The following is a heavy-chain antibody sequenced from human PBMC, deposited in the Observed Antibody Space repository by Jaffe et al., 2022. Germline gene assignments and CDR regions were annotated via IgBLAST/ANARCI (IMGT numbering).Heavy chain of an antibody. Sequence: EVQLLESGGGLVQPGGSLRLSCAASGFTFSSYAMSWVRQAPGKGLEWVSAISGSGGSTYYADSVKGRFTISRDNSKNTLYLQMNSLRAEDTAVYYCAKAPNYGGSCYSPICYFDYWGQGTLVTVSS. CDR1: GFTFSSYA. V-gene: IGHV3-23*01. J-gene: IGHJ4*02. CDR3: AKAPNYGGSCYSPICYFDY. D-gene: IGHD2-15*01. CDR2: ISGSGGST.